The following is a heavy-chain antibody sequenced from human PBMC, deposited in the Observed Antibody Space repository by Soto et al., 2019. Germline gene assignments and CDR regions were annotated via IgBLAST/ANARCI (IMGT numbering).Heavy chain of an antibody. D-gene: IGHD2-15*01. CDR2: IYYSGST. CDR3: ARHLLGYCSGGSCSALGAFDI. V-gene: IGHV4-39*01. Sequence: SETLSLTCTVSGGSISSGGYYWSWIRQHPGKGLEWIGYIYYSGSTYYNPSLKSRVTISVDTSKNQFSLKLSSVTAADTAVYYCARHLLGYCSGGSCSALGAFDIWGQGTMVTVSS. J-gene: IGHJ3*02. CDR1: GGSISSGGYY.